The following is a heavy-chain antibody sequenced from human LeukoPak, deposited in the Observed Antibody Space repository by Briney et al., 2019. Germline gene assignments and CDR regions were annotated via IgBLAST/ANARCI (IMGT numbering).Heavy chain of an antibody. CDR3: ARGRPYSGGYHLDY. J-gene: IGHJ4*02. CDR1: GGSIKSYY. V-gene: IGHV4-59*08. Sequence: SETLSLTCTVSGGSIKSYYWSWIRQPPGKGLEWIGYIYYTGGTNYNPSLKSRVTMSVDTSKNQFSLKLNSVTAADTAVYYCARGRPYSGGYHLDYWGQGTLVTVSA. CDR2: IYYTGGT. D-gene: IGHD1-26*01.